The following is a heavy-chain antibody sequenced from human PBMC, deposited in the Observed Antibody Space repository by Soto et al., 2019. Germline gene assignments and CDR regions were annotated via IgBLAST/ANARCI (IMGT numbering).Heavy chain of an antibody. D-gene: IGHD3-3*01. CDR2: IHHSGTT. V-gene: IGHV4-59*01. Sequence: LSLTCTVSNASMNIYYWTWIRQPPGKGLEWIGYIHHSGTTNYNPSLKNRVTISVDTSNNRFSLNVNSVTAADTAVYYCARLSYDFASEDAFDFWGQGTMVTVSS. J-gene: IGHJ3*01. CDR1: NASMNIYY. CDR3: ARLSYDFASEDAFDF.